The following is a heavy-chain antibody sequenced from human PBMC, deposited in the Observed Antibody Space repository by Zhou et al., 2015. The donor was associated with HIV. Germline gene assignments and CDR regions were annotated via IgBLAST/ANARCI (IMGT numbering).Heavy chain of an antibody. CDR2: ISPIFGTA. V-gene: IGHV1-69*06. CDR1: GGTFSSYA. Sequence: QVQLVQSGAEVKKPGSSVKVSCKASGGTFSSYAISWVRQAPGQGLEWMGGISPIFGTANYAQKFQGRVTITADRSTNTAYMELRSLRSDDSAMYYCARDDSSGYHSFDYWGQGTLVTVYS. D-gene: IGHD3-22*01. CDR3: ARDDSSGYHSFDY. J-gene: IGHJ4*02.